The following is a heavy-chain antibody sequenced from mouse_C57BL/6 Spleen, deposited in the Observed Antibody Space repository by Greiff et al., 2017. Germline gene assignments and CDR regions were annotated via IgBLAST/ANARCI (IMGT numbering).Heavy chain of an antibody. V-gene: IGHV1-82*01. CDR2: IYPSDGDT. Sequence: VQLQQPGPELVKPGASVKLSCKASGYAFSSYWMNWVKQRPGKGLEWIGRIYPSDGDTNYNGTFKGKATLSADKSSSTAYMQLSSLTSEDSAVYFCARRDGYHAWFAYWGQGTLVTVSA. J-gene: IGHJ3*01. CDR3: ARRDGYHAWFAY. D-gene: IGHD2-3*01. CDR1: GYAFSSYW.